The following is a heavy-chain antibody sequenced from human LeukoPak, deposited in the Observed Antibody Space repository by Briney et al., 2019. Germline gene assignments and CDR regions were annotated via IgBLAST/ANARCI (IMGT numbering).Heavy chain of an antibody. Sequence: ASVKVSCKASGYTFTGYYMHWVRQAPGQGLEWLGWINPNSGGTNYAQKFQGRVTLTRDMSISTAYMELSGLTSDDTATYYCARGTTAATPYYFAFWGQGTQVTVSS. V-gene: IGHV1-2*02. J-gene: IGHJ4*02. CDR3: ARGTTAATPYYFAF. CDR1: GYTFTGYY. CDR2: INPNSGGT. D-gene: IGHD2-15*01.